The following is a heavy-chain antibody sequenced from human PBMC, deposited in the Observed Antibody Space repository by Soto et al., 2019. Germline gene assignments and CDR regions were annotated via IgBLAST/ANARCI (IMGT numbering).Heavy chain of an antibody. CDR1: EFTVSSYA. Sequence: VQLLESGGGLVQPGGSLRLSCAASEFTVSSYAMSWVRQPPGKGLEWVSVISASGGSTHYAASVKGRFTISRDNSKNTVYLQMNSLRAEDSAIYYCARDFFSGYGVVPDDNWFDPWGQGTLVTVSS. D-gene: IGHD3-3*01. CDR2: ISASGGST. CDR3: ARDFFSGYGVVPDDNWFDP. J-gene: IGHJ5*02. V-gene: IGHV3-23*01.